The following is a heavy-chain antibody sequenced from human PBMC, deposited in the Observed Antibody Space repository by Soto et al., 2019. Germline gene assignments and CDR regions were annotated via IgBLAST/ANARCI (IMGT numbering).Heavy chain of an antibody. CDR3: AKDSDGIDYDSSGYDYGPYYFDD. CDR2: ISGNXGST. CDR1: GFTFSSYA. D-gene: IGHD3-22*01. V-gene: IGHV3-23*01. Sequence: PGGSLRLSCAASGFTFSSYAMSWVRQSPGKGLELVSAISGNXGSTEYADSVKCRFTIYRDNXKNTLYLQMNSLRAEDTAVYYCAKDSDGIDYDSSGYDYGPYYFDDWGQGTLVTVSS. J-gene: IGHJ4*02.